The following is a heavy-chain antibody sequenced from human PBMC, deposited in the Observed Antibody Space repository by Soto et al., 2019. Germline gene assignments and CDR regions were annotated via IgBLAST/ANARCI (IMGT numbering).Heavy chain of an antibody. CDR3: ARHDSGLRYFYPPALYGVVD. CDR1: GGTISIANFY. CDR2: IHYSRNT. D-gene: IGHD3-9*01. Sequence: PSETLSLTCTVSGGTISIANFYWCWIRHPPGKGLEWISSIHYSRNTYDNPSLKSRVTMSVDTSKNQFSLKLSSVTAADTAVYYCARHDSGLRYFYPPALYGVVDCGQGSTVTDPS. J-gene: IGHJ6*02. V-gene: IGHV4-39*01.